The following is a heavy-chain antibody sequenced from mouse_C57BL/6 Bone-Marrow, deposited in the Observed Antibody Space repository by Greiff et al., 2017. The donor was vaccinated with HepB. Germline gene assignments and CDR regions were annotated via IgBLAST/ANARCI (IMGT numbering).Heavy chain of an antibody. J-gene: IGHJ1*03. CDR1: GYTFTSYW. Sequence: VKLMESGAELAKPGASVKLSCKASGYTFTSYWMHWVKQRPGQGLEWIGYINPSSGYTKYNQKFKDKATLTADKSSSTAYMQLSSLTYEDSAVYYCARYRYGYDGYFDVWGTGTTVTVSS. CDR2: INPSSGYT. CDR3: ARYRYGYDGYFDV. V-gene: IGHV1-7*01. D-gene: IGHD2-2*01.